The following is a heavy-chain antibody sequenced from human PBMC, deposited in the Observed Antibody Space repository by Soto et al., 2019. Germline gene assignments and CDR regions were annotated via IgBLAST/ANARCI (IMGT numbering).Heavy chain of an antibody. J-gene: IGHJ4*02. V-gene: IGHV1-69*01. CDR2: IIPIFGTT. Sequence: QVQLVQSGAEVKKPGPSVKVSCKASGGTFSTYAITWVRQAPGHGLEWLGGIIPIFGTTDYARKFQGRVTMTAAESTSTVFIELSSLTSEDTAVYYCARGVGAYYFDYWGQGTLVTVSS. CDR3: ARGVGAYYFDY. D-gene: IGHD1-26*01. CDR1: GGTFSTYA.